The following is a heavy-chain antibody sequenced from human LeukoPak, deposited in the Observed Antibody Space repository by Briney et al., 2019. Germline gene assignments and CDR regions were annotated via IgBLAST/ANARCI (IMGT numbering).Heavy chain of an antibody. CDR3: ARDLAWTTVTPV. D-gene: IGHD4-17*01. CDR1: GFTCSSYS. CDR2: ISSSSSYI. V-gene: IGHV3-21*01. Sequence: PAGSLRFSGAASGFTCSSYSMNRLRQAPGKGLKGVSSISSSSSYIYYADSVKDRFTISRDNAKNSLYLQMNSLRAEDTAVYYCARDLAWTTVTPVWGQGTLVTVSS. J-gene: IGHJ4*02.